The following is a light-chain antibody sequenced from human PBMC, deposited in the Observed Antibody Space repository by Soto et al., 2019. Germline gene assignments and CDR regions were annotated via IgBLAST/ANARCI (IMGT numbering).Light chain of an antibody. CDR2: DVN. CDR1: SSDVGGYNY. Sequence: QSALTQPRSVSGSPGQSVTISCTGTSSDVGGYNYVSWYQQHPGKAPKLMIYDVNKRPSGVPDRFSGSKSGKTASLTISGLQAEDEADYYRCSYAGRYTYVFGTGTKVTVL. V-gene: IGLV2-11*01. CDR3: CSYAGRYTYV. J-gene: IGLJ1*01.